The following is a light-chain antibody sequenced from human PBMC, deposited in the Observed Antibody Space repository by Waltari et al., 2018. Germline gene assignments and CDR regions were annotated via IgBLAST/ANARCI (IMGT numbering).Light chain of an antibody. CDR2: TVS. CDR3: MQGTHSPLT. CDR1: QSLVHSDENTY. J-gene: IGKJ5*01. Sequence: DAAMTQSPLSLPVTLGQPASISCRSTQSLVHSDENTYLNWFHQRPGQSPRLLIYTVSRRESGVPDRFSGSGSGTDFTLKISRVEAEDVGIYYCMQGTHSPLTFGQGTRLEI. V-gene: IGKV2-30*02.